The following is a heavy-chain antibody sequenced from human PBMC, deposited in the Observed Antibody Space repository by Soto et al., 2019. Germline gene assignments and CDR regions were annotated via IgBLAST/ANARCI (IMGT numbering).Heavy chain of an antibody. CDR3: ATVGSYGSGEENWFDP. V-gene: IGHV1-18*01. CDR1: GYTFTSYG. J-gene: IGHJ5*02. CDR2: ISAYNGNT. Sequence: AASVKVSCKASGYTFTSYGISWVRQAPGQGLEWMGWISAYNGNTNYAQKLQGRVTMTTDTSTSTAYMELRSLRSDDTAVYYCATVGSYGSGEENWFDPWGQGTLVTVSS. D-gene: IGHD3-10*01.